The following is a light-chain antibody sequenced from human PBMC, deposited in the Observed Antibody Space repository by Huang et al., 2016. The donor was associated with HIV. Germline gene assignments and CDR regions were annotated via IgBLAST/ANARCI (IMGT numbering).Light chain of an antibody. J-gene: IGKJ3*01. V-gene: IGKV1-39*01. Sequence: DIQMTQSPTSLSASVGNRVALTCRASQNISNYLNWYQEKPGKAPNLLLYAASRLVSGVPSRFSGGGSVSNFTLTITNLQPEDIATYYCQQSYTLPLTFGPGTKVHVK. CDR1: QNISNY. CDR2: AAS. CDR3: QQSYTLPLT.